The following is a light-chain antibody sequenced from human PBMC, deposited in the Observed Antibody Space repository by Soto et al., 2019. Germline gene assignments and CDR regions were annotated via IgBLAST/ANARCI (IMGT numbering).Light chain of an antibody. J-gene: IGLJ2*01. CDR1: SSNIGAGYD. CDR2: GNS. CDR3: QSYDSSLSVRVVV. V-gene: IGLV1-40*01. Sequence: QSVLTQPPSVSGAPGQRVTISCTGSSSNIGAGYDVHWYQQLPGTAPKLLIYGNSNRPSGVPDRFSGSKSGTSASLAITGLQAEDEADYYCQSYDSSLSVRVVVFGGRTKLTVL.